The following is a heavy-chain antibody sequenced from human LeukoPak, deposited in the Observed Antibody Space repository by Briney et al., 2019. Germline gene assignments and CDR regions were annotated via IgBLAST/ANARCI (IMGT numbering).Heavy chain of an antibody. D-gene: IGHD4-11*01. Sequence: GGSLRLSCAASGFTFSTYPMSWVRQAPGKGLEWVSAISDVGASIYYADSVKGRFTISRDNSKNTLYLQMNSLRAEDMAVYHCARTNTVTANFDYWGQGTLVTVSS. CDR2: ISDVGASI. CDR1: GFTFSTYP. CDR3: ARTNTVTANFDY. V-gene: IGHV3-23*01. J-gene: IGHJ4*02.